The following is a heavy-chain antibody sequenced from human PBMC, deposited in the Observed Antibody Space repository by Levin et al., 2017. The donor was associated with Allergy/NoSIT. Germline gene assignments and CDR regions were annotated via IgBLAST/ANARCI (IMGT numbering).Heavy chain of an antibody. Sequence: QPGGSLRLSCAGGGFIFNNYAMHWVRQAPGKGLEWVAVISYDGGNEYYADSVKGRFTVARDNSKNTLYLQMNNLKSEDTAVYFCARDLGPFDYWGQGTLVTVSS. J-gene: IGHJ4*02. CDR2: ISYDGGNE. CDR3: ARDLGPFDY. V-gene: IGHV3-30*04. CDR1: GFIFNNYA.